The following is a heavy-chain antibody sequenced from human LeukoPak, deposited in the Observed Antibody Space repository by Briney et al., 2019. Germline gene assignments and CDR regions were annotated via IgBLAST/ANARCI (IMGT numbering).Heavy chain of an antibody. CDR3: AREGGIVVVSFFDY. Sequence: GGSLRLSCAASGFSFSVYWMHWVRQAPGKGPVWVSRIKTDGSITDYADSVKGRFTISRDNAKNSLSLQMNSLRAEDTAVYYCAREGGIVVVSFFDYWGQGTLVTVSS. J-gene: IGHJ4*02. D-gene: IGHD3-22*01. CDR1: GFSFSVYW. CDR2: IKTDGSIT. V-gene: IGHV3-74*01.